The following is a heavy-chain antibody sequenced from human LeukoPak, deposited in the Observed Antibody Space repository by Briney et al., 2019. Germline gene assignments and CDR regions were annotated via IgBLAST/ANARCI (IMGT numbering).Heavy chain of an antibody. D-gene: IGHD3-22*01. CDR2: IIPIFGTA. CDR3: AALGYCDSSGYWPDAFDI. V-gene: IGHV1-69*05. CDR1: GGTFSSYA. J-gene: IGHJ3*02. Sequence: ASVKVSCKASGGTFSSYAISWVRQAPGQGLEWMGGIIPIFGTANYAQKFQGRVTITTDESTSTAYMELSSLRSEDTAVYYCAALGYCDSSGYWPDAFDIWGQGTMVTVSS.